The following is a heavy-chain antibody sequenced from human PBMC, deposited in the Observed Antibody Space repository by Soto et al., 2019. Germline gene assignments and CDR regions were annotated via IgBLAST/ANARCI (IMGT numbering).Heavy chain of an antibody. V-gene: IGHV4-34*01. D-gene: IGHD3-10*01. Sequence: PSETMSLTCAVYGGSFSSFDWSWIRQPPGKWLEWIGEINHSGSTNYNPSLKSRVTISVDTSKSQFTMKLSSVASADTALYYCARDRGRGYFHYHYYGKDCSGQGTTVTVSS. CDR2: INHSGST. CDR1: GGSFSSFD. CDR3: ARDRGRGYFHYHYYGKDC. J-gene: IGHJ6*02.